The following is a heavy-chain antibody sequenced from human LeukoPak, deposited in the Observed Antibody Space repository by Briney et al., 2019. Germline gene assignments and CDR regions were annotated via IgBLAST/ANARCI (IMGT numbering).Heavy chain of an antibody. Sequence: GGSLRLSCAASGFTFSSYAMNWVRQAPGKGLEWVSTVSGSGGSTYYARSVKGRFTISRDNSKSTLYLQMNSLRAEDTAVYYCAKSGYSNFFDYWGQGTLVTVSS. CDR3: AKSGYSNFFDY. CDR1: GFTFSSYA. V-gene: IGHV3-23*01. J-gene: IGHJ4*02. CDR2: VSGSGGST. D-gene: IGHD4-11*01.